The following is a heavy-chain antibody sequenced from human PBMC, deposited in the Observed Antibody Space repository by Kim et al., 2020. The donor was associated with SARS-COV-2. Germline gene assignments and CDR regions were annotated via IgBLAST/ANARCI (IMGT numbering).Heavy chain of an antibody. CDR3: ARALRGWLRFVSTIPNWFDP. D-gene: IGHD5-12*01. CDR2: ISAYNGNT. Sequence: ASVKVSCKASGYTFTSYGISWVRQAPGQGLEWMGWISAYNGNTKYAQKLQGRVTMTTDTSTSTAYMELRSLRSDDTAVYYCARALRGWLRFVSTIPNWFDPWGQGTLVTISS. V-gene: IGHV1-18*01. J-gene: IGHJ5*02. CDR1: GYTFTSYG.